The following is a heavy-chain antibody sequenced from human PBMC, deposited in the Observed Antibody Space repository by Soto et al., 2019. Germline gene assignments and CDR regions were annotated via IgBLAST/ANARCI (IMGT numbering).Heavy chain of an antibody. D-gene: IGHD1-1*01. V-gene: IGHV4-31*02. CDR1: GGSISIAGYY. CDR3: ARSNEYHFYFFGMDV. J-gene: IGHJ6*02. CDR2: IYHRGST. Sequence: SETLSLTCTVSGGSISIAGYYWSWIRQHPGKGLEWIGNIYHRGSTSYNPSLKSRVTISIDTSKNQFSLKLSSVTAADTAVYYCARSNEYHFYFFGMDVWGQGTTVTVS.